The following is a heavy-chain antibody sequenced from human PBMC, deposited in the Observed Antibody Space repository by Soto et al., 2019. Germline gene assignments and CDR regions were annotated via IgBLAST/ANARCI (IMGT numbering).Heavy chain of an antibody. Sequence: NVSWKASGYTITRDYGHWVRQAPEQGLEWMGIINPSGGSTSYAQKFQGRATMTRDTSTSTVYMELSSLRSEDTAVYYCARGLLELPSTQIYYYYYGMDVWGQGTTVTVSS. D-gene: IGHD1-7*01. J-gene: IGHJ6*02. CDR2: INPSGGST. CDR3: ARGLLELPSTQIYYYYYGMDV. V-gene: IGHV1-46*01. CDR1: GYTITRDY.